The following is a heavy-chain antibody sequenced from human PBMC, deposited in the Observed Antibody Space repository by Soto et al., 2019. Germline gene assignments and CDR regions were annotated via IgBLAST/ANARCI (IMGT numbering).Heavy chain of an antibody. J-gene: IGHJ4*02. V-gene: IGHV4-34*01. CDR2: VHHTGRT. D-gene: IGHD1-7*01. Sequence: SETLSLTCTVSGGSISSYYWSWIRQPPGKGLEWIGEVHHTGRTKFSSSLKSRVTISGDTSKKQVSLKLNSVTAADTAVYYCARGQPYNFNYNYFDYWGQGTPVTVSS. CDR3: ARGQPYNFNYNYFDY. CDR1: GGSISSYY.